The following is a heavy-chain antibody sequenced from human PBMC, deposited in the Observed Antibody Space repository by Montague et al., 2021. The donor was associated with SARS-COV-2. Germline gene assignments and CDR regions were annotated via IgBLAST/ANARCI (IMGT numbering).Heavy chain of an antibody. CDR1: GFTFSTCA. Sequence: SLRLSCAASGFTFSTCAMSWVRQAPGKGLEWVSSISKSGESTFYADSVKGRFTISRDNSKNTLYLQVNSLRAEDTAVYFCAKRPLGADNWGQGTLVTVSS. CDR2: ISKSGEST. CDR3: AKRPLGADN. D-gene: IGHD1-26*01. V-gene: IGHV3-23*01. J-gene: IGHJ4*02.